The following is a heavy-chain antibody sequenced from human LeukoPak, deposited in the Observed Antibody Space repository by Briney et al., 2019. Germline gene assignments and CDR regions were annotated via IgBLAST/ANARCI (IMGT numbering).Heavy chain of an antibody. CDR3: AKVLRYFDWFFLDV. V-gene: IGHV3-33*03. J-gene: IGHJ6*02. D-gene: IGHD3-9*01. Sequence: SGGSLRLSCAASGFTFSHYGMHWVRQAPGKGLEWVAVIWYDGSNEYYADSVKGQFTISRDNSKNTLYLQMNSLRAEDTAVYYCAKVLRYFDWFFLDVWGQGTTVTVSS. CDR1: GFTFSHYG. CDR2: IWYDGSNE.